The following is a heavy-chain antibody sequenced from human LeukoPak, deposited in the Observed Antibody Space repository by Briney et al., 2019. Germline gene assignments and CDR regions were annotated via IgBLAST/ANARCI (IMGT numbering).Heavy chain of an antibody. J-gene: IGHJ4*02. D-gene: IGHD6-19*01. Sequence: PGGSLRLSCAASGFTVSSNYMSWVRQAPGKGLEWVSVIYSGGSTYYADSVKGRFTISRDNSKNTLYLQMNSLRAEDTAVYYCAREAGCTNGGFDYWGQGTLVTVSS. CDR1: GFTVSSNY. CDR3: AREAGCTNGGFDY. V-gene: IGHV3-66*02. CDR2: IYSGGST.